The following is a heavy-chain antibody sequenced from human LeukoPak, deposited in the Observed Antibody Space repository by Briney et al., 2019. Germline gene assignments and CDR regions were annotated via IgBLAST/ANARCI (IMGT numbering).Heavy chain of an antibody. V-gene: IGHV3-23*01. CDR3: ARDRSLAS. J-gene: IGHJ4*02. Sequence: GGSLRLSCAASGFTFSSYAMSWVRQAPGKGLEWVSAISGSGDSTYYAVSVKGRFSISRDNSKNTLYLQMNSLRAEDTAVYYCARDRSLASWGQGTLVTVSS. CDR2: ISGSGDST. CDR1: GFTFSSYA.